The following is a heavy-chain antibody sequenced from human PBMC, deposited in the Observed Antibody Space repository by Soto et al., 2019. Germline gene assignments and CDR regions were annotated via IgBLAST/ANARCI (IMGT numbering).Heavy chain of an antibody. Sequence: ASVKVSCKASGYTFTSYGISWVRQAPGQGLEWMGWISTYSGNTNYAQNLQGRVTMTTDTSASTAYMELSSLRSEDTAVYYCARAGAVAADFDYWGQGTPVTVSS. CDR1: GYTFTSYG. J-gene: IGHJ4*02. CDR2: ISTYSGNT. V-gene: IGHV1-18*01. CDR3: ARAGAVAADFDY. D-gene: IGHD6-19*01.